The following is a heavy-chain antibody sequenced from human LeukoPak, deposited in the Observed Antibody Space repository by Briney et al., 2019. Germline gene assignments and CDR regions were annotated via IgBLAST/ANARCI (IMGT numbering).Heavy chain of an antibody. V-gene: IGHV3-21*01. CDR1: GFSFSSYN. CDR2: ITSSSTYT. D-gene: IGHD4-11*01. Sequence: GGSLRLSCAASGFSFSSYNMNWVRQAPGKGLEWVSSITSSSTYTFYADSVKGRFTISRDKGWNSLFLQMNSLTADDTALYYCARERTTIMSGTAIGGYWGQGTLVTVSS. J-gene: IGHJ4*02. CDR3: ARERTTIMSGTAIGGY.